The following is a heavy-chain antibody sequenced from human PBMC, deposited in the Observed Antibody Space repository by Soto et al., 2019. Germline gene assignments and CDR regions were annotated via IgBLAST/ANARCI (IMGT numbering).Heavy chain of an antibody. CDR3: AKPPSIAAAATEFDY. D-gene: IGHD6-13*01. CDR1: GFTFSSYA. J-gene: IGHJ4*02. Sequence: GGSLRLSCAASGFTFSSYAMSWVRQAPGKGLEWVSGISGSGGSTHYADSVKGRFTISRDNSKNTLYLQMNSLRAEDTAVYYCAKPPSIAAAATEFDYWGQGTLVTVSS. V-gene: IGHV3-23*01. CDR2: ISGSGGST.